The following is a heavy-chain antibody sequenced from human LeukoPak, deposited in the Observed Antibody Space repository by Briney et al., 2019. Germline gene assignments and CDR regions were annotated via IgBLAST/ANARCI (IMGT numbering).Heavy chain of an antibody. J-gene: IGHJ3*02. V-gene: IGHV1-18*01. D-gene: IGHD3-22*01. CDR2: ISGYDGNT. CDR3: ARVPYYYDSSGYYSWGAFDI. CDR1: GYTFTTYG. Sequence: VASVKVSCKASGYTFTTYGVSWVRQAPGQGLEWMGWISGYDGNTNYAQKLRGRVTMTTDTSTSTAYMDLRSLRSDDTALYYCARVPYYYDSSGYYSWGAFDIWGQGTMVTVSS.